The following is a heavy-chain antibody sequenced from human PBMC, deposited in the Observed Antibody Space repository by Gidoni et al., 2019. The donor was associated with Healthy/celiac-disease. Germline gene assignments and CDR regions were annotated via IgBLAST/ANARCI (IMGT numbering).Heavy chain of an antibody. J-gene: IGHJ4*02. CDR3: AKAYSSAWSYFDH. Sequence: EVPLLESGGGLVQPGGSLRLPCAASAFTFSNYAMNWVRQAPGKGLEWVSTISAGGGSTYYPDSVRGRFTISRDNSKNTLYLQMNSLRAEDTAVYHCAKAYSSAWSYFDHWGQGIRVTVSS. V-gene: IGHV3-23*01. CDR2: ISAGGGST. D-gene: IGHD6-19*01. CDR1: AFTFSNYA.